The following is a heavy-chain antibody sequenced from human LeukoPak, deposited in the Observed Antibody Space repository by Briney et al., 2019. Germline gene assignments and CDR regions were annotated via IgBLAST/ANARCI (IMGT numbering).Heavy chain of an antibody. CDR1: GFSFSSYD. Sequence: GGSLRLSCAASGFSFSSYDMLWVRQAPGKGLEWVAVISYDGSNKYYADSVKGRFTISRDNAKKSLYLQMNSLRAEDTAVYYCARDNGNKYYFDYWGQGTLVTVSS. CDR2: ISYDGSNK. V-gene: IGHV3-30*03. CDR3: ARDNGNKYYFDY. D-gene: IGHD2-8*01. J-gene: IGHJ4*02.